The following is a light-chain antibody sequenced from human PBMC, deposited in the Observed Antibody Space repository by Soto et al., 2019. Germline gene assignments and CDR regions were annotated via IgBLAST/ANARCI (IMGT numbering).Light chain of an antibody. Sequence: EIVMRQSTATLSVSPGERATLSCRASQSLGTNLAWFQQKPGQAPRLLIHGASTRATGTPARFSGSGSGTEFTHTISSLQSEDFAVYYCQQYNMWPRTFGQGTKVDIK. CDR1: QSLGTN. CDR2: GAS. J-gene: IGKJ1*01. V-gene: IGKV3-15*01. CDR3: QQYNMWPRT.